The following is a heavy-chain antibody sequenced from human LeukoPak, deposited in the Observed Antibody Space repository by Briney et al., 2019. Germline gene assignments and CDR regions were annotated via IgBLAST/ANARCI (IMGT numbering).Heavy chain of an antibody. CDR2: INPSGGST. J-gene: IGHJ5*02. Sequence: ASVKVSCKASGYTFTSYYMHWVRQAPGQGLEWMGIINPSGGSTNYAQKFQGRVTITADKSTSTAYMELSSLRSEDTAVYYCARGPNWNSNNNWFDPWGQGTLVTVSS. D-gene: IGHD1-7*01. CDR1: GYTFTSYY. V-gene: IGHV1-46*01. CDR3: ARGPNWNSNNNWFDP.